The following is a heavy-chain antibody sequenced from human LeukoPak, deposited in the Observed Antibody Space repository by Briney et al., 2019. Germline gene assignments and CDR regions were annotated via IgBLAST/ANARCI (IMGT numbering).Heavy chain of an antibody. D-gene: IGHD6-13*01. CDR1: GYTFTGYY. CDR3: ARDPSSSYPYFDY. J-gene: IGHJ4*02. Sequence: GASVKVSCKASGYTFTGYYMHWVRQAPGQGLEWMGWINPNSGGTNYAQKFQGRVTMTRDTSISTAYMELSRLRSDDTAVYYCARDPSSSYPYFDYWGQGTLVTVSS. CDR2: INPNSGGT. V-gene: IGHV1-2*02.